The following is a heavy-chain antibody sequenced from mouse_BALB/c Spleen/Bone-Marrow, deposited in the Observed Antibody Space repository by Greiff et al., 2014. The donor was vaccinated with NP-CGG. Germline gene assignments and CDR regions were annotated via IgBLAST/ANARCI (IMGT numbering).Heavy chain of an antibody. J-gene: IGHJ2*01. D-gene: IGHD1-1*01. V-gene: IGHV14-3*02. Sequence: DVLLVQSGAELVKPGASVKLSCTASGFSIKDTYMHWVKQRPEQGLEWIGRIDPANGNTKYDQKFQGKATITADTSSNTAYLQLSSLTSEDTAVYYCARDYYGSSYFDYWGQGTTLTVSS. CDR3: ARDYYGSSYFDY. CDR2: IDPANGNT. CDR1: GFSIKDTY.